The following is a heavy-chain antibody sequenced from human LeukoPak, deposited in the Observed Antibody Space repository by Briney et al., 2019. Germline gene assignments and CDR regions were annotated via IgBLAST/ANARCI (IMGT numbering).Heavy chain of an antibody. V-gene: IGHV1-3*01. CDR1: GHTSITYA. D-gene: IGHD2-2*01. Sequence: ASVKVSCKASGHTSITYALQWVRQAPGQGLELMGWINAGNGNIKYSQTFQGRVTITGDTSASTAYMELSSLRSEDTAVYYCARGYCSSTSCYMDVWGQGTTVT. CDR3: ARGYCSSTSCYMDV. J-gene: IGHJ6*02. CDR2: INAGNGNI.